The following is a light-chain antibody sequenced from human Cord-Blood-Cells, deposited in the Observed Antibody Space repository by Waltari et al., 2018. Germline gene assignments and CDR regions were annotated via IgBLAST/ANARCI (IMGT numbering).Light chain of an antibody. CDR3: SSYAGSNNFVV. V-gene: IGLV2-8*01. CDR1: SSDVGGFTY. Sequence: SALTQPPSASGSPGQSVTFSCTGTSSDVGGFTYVPWYQQHPGKAPKLMIYEVSTRPSGVPDRFSGSKSGNTASLTVSGLQAEDEADYYCSSYAGSNNFVVFGGGTKLTVL. J-gene: IGLJ2*01. CDR2: EVS.